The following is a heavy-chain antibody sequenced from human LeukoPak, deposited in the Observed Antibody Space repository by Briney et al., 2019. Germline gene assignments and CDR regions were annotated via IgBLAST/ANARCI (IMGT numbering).Heavy chain of an antibody. Sequence: PGGSLRLSCAVSGFTFSNYWMTWVRQAPGKGLEWVANIKQDGSEKYYVDSVKGRFTISRDNAKNSQYLQMNSLRAEDTAVYYCARGINWFDPWGQGTLVTVSS. CDR2: IKQDGSEK. CDR1: GFTFSNYW. CDR3: ARGINWFDP. V-gene: IGHV3-7*04. J-gene: IGHJ5*02. D-gene: IGHD2-15*01.